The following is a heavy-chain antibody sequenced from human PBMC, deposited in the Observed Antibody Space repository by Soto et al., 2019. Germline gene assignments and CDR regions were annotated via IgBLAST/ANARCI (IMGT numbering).Heavy chain of an antibody. CDR1: GCTFSSCW. D-gene: IGHD3-22*01. CDR2: IKEDGSQK. J-gene: IGHJ3*02. CDR3: ARGDYYDVSGPFSDAFDI. Sequence: GVSLRLCCAASGCTFSSCWMSWVRQAPGKGLEWVANIKEDGSQKWYVDSVKGRFTISRDNAKNSLYLQMNSLRVEDTAVYYCARGDYYDVSGPFSDAFDIWGQGT. V-gene: IGHV3-7*04.